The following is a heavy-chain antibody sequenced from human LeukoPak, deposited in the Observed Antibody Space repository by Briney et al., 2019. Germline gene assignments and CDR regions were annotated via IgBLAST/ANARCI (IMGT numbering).Heavy chain of an antibody. Sequence: PGGSLRLSCAASGFTFSSYWMRWVRQAPGKGLVWVSRINSDGSSTSYADSVKGRFTISRDNAKNTLYLQMNSLRAEDTAVYYCARVRYDFWSGYDNWFDPWGQGTLVTVSS. D-gene: IGHD3-3*01. CDR1: GFTFSSYW. CDR3: ARVRYDFWSGYDNWFDP. J-gene: IGHJ5*02. CDR2: INSDGSST. V-gene: IGHV3-74*01.